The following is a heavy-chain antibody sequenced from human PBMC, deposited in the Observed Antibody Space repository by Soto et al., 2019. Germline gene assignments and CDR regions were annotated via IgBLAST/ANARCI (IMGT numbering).Heavy chain of an antibody. V-gene: IGHV1-46*03. J-gene: IGHJ3*02. Sequence: ASVKVSWKASGYAFTSYYMHWVRQAPGQGLEWMGIINPSGGSTSYAQKFQGRVTMTRDTSTSTVYMELSSLKTDDTAVYYCVRISAAASNAFDIWGQGTMVTVSS. CDR1: GYAFTSYY. D-gene: IGHD6-13*01. CDR3: VRISAAASNAFDI. CDR2: INPSGGST.